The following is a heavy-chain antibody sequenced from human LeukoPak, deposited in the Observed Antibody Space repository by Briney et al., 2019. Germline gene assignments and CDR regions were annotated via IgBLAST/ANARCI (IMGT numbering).Heavy chain of an antibody. J-gene: IGHJ4*02. V-gene: IGHV3-30*18. CDR3: AKDNPVLDS. Sequence: PGGSLRLSCAASGFTFSSYSMNWVRQTPGKGLEWVSHISKDETNKYYADSVKGRFTISRDTSKNTLFLQMNSLRVEDTAVYYCAKDNPVLDSWGQGTLVTVSS. CDR1: GFTFSSYS. CDR2: ISKDETNK.